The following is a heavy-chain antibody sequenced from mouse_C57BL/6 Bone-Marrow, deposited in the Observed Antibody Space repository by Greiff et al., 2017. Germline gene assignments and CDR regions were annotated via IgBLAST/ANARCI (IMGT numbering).Heavy chain of an antibody. CDR2: IDPSDSYT. V-gene: IGHV1-69*01. Sequence: QVQLQQPGAELVMPGASVKLSCKASGYTFTSYWMHWVKQRPGQGLEWIGEIDPSDSYTNYNQKFKGQSTLTVDKSSSTAYMQLSSLTSEDSAVYYCARDYDNFDYWGQGTTLTVSA. J-gene: IGHJ2*01. D-gene: IGHD2-4*01. CDR3: ARDYDNFDY. CDR1: GYTFTSYW.